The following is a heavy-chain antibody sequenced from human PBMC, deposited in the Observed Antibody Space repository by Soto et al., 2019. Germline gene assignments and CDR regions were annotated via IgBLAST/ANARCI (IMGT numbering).Heavy chain of an antibody. CDR1: GFTFSSYS. CDR2: ISSSSSYI. Sequence: PGGSLRLSCAASGFTFSSYSMNWVRQAPGKGLEWVSSISSSSSYIYYADSVKGRFTISRDNAKNSLYLQMNSLRAEDTAVYYCGAYSSGYWPHDAFDIWGQGTMVTVSS. J-gene: IGHJ3*02. D-gene: IGHD3-22*01. V-gene: IGHV3-21*01. CDR3: GAYSSGYWPHDAFDI.